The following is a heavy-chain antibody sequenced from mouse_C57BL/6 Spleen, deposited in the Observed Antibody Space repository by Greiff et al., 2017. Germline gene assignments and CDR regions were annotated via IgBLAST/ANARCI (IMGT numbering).Heavy chain of an antibody. D-gene: IGHD1-1*01. J-gene: IGHJ2*01. CDR2: ISYDGSN. CDR3: ARDLWYYGLDY. Sequence: VQLQQSGPGLVKPSQSLSLTCSVTGYSITSGYYWNWIRQFPGNKLEWMGYISYDGSNNYNPSLKNRISITRDTSKNQFFLKLNSVPTEDTATYYCARDLWYYGLDYWGQGTTLTVSS. V-gene: IGHV3-6*01. CDR1: GYSITSGYY.